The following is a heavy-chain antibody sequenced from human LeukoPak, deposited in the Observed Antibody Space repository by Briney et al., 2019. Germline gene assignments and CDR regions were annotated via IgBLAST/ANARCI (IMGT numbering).Heavy chain of an antibody. CDR3: ARDRIAARRRSFDY. CDR2: IYHSGST. D-gene: IGHD6-6*01. Sequence: SETLSLTCTVSGYSISSGYYWGWIRQPPGKGLEWIESIYHSGSTYYNPSLKSRVTISVDTSKNQFSLKLSSVTAADTAVYYCARDRIAARRRSFDYWGQGTLVTVSS. CDR1: GYSISSGYY. J-gene: IGHJ4*02. V-gene: IGHV4-38-2*02.